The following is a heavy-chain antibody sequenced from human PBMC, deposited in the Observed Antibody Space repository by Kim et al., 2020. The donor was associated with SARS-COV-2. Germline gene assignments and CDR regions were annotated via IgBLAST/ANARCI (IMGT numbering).Heavy chain of an antibody. CDR3: ARVGAPYCSSTSCYYYYYMAV. J-gene: IGHJ6*03. Sequence: GGSLRLSCAASGFTFSSYWMHWVRQAPGKGLVWVSRINSDGSSTSYADSVKGRFTISRDNAKNTLYLQMNSLRAEDTAVYYCARVGAPYCSSTSCYYYYYMAVWGKGTTVPVSS. D-gene: IGHD2-2*01. V-gene: IGHV3-74*01. CDR1: GFTFSSYW. CDR2: INSDGSST.